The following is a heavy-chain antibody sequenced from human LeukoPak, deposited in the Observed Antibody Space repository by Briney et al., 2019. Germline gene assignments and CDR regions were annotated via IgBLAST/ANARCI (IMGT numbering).Heavy chain of an antibody. CDR3: ATHISDCGGDCPFDS. CDR1: GYRFTTYW. V-gene: IGHV5-51*01. CDR2: IYPGDSDT. J-gene: IGHJ4*02. Sequence: GESLQISCKGSGYRFTTYWIGWVRQLPGKGLEWMGIIYPGDSDTRYSPSFQGQVTISADKSISTASLQWSSLKASDTAMYYCATHISDCGGDCPFDSWGQGTLVTVSS. D-gene: IGHD2-21*02.